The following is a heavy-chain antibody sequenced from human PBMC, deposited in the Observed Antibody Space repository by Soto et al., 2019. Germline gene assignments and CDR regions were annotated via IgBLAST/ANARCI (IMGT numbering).Heavy chain of an antibody. Sequence: PSETLSLTCTVSGGSISSSSYYWGWIRQPPGKGLEWIGSIYYSGSTYYNPSLKSRVTISVDTSKNQFSLKLSSVTAADTAVYYCARSESGSYYWVDYWGQGTLVTAPQ. CDR1: GGSISSSSYY. CDR2: IYYSGST. V-gene: IGHV4-39*01. J-gene: IGHJ4*02. CDR3: ARSESGSYYWVDY. D-gene: IGHD1-26*01.